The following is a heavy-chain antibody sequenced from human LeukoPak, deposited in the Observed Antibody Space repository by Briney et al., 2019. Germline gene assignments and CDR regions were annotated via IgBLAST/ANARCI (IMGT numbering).Heavy chain of an antibody. CDR3: VRHGLKGCSGGRCFTSFYYYGPDV. J-gene: IGHJ6*02. V-gene: IGHV5-51*01. CDR1: GYLFIDYW. Sequence: GESLLISCKGSGYLFIDYWIGWVRPVPGEGLEWMGIIFPGYSDIKYRPSFQGQVTISADNSIRTAYLQWSSLKASDTAMYDCVRHGLKGCSGGRCFTSFYYYGPDVWGQGSTVTVSS. CDR2: IFPGYSDI. D-gene: IGHD2-15*01.